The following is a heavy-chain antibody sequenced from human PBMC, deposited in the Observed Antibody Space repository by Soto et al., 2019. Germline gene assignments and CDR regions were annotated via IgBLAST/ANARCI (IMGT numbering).Heavy chain of an antibody. Sequence: SDTLSLTCAVSGGSISSGGYSWSWIRQPPGKGLEWIGYIYHSGSTYYNPSLKSRVTISVDRSKNQFSLKLSSVTAADTDVYYCARVPDRWGQGTLVTV. CDR3: ARVPDR. V-gene: IGHV4-30-2*01. CDR2: IYHSGST. J-gene: IGHJ5*02. D-gene: IGHD2-2*01. CDR1: GGSISSGGYS.